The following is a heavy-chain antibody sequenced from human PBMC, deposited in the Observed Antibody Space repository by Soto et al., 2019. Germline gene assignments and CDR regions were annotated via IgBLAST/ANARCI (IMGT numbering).Heavy chain of an antibody. CDR3: ARGGDSDDY. Sequence: QVQLVQSGAEVKKPGSSVKVSCKASGGTFSRYAISWVRQAPGEGLEWMGGIIPMDGTTNYAQKFQGRVTITADESTNAVYMKLNSGTSEEPAVYHCARGGDSDDYWGQGTLVTVSS. D-gene: IGHD2-21*02. CDR2: IIPMDGTT. CDR1: GGTFSRYA. J-gene: IGHJ4*02. V-gene: IGHV1-69*12.